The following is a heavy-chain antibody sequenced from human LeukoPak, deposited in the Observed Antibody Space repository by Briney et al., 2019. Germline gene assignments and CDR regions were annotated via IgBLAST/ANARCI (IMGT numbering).Heavy chain of an antibody. CDR3: AKVSENNYCYGMDV. CDR2: ISGSGGHT. Sequence: GGSLRLSCAASGFTFSTYAMSWVRQGPGKGLEWVSAISGSGGHTYYADSVMGRFTISRDNSKNTLYLQMNSLRAEDTAVYYCAKVSENNYCYGMDVWGQGTTVTVSS. J-gene: IGHJ6*02. CDR1: GFTFSTYA. V-gene: IGHV3-23*01.